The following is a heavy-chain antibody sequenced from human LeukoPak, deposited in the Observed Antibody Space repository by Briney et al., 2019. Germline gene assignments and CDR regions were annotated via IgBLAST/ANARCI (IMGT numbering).Heavy chain of an antibody. D-gene: IGHD3-22*01. CDR1: GFTFDDYG. V-gene: IGHV3-20*04. CDR2: INWNGGST. J-gene: IGHJ3*02. CDR3: ASANTYYYDSSGYPFDI. Sequence: GGSLRLPCAASGFTFDDYGMSWVRQAPGKGLEWVSGINWNGGSTGYADSVKGRFTISRDKAKNSLYLQMNSLRAEDTALYYCASANTYYYDSSGYPFDIWGQGTMVTVSS.